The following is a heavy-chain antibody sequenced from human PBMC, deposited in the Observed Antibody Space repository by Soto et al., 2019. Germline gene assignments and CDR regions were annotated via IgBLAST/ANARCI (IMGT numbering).Heavy chain of an antibody. J-gene: IGHJ4*02. CDR2: ISYDGSNK. Sequence: GGSLRLSCAASGFTFSSYAMHWIRKAPGKGLEWVAVISYDGSNKYYADTVKGRFTISRDNSKNTLYLQMNSLRAEDTAVYYCSRDPSMDCSGGSCYPGYFDYWGQGTLVTVSS. V-gene: IGHV3-30-3*01. CDR3: SRDPSMDCSGGSCYPGYFDY. D-gene: IGHD2-15*01. CDR1: GFTFSSYA.